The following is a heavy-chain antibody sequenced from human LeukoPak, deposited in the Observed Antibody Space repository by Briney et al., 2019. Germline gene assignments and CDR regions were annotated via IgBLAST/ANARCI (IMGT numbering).Heavy chain of an antibody. V-gene: IGHV4-59*01. Sequence: LETLSLTCTVSGGSISSYYWSWIRQPPGKGLEWIGYIYYSGGTNYNPSLKSRVPISVDTSKNQFSLKLSSVTAADTAVYYCARIGHEDYYFDYWGQGTLVTVSS. CDR3: ARIGHEDYYFDY. CDR2: IYYSGGT. J-gene: IGHJ4*02. CDR1: GGSISSYY.